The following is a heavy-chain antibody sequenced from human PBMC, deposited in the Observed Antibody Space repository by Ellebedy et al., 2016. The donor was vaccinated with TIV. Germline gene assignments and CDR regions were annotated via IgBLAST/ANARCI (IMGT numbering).Heavy chain of an antibody. J-gene: IGHJ4*02. D-gene: IGHD2-15*01. CDR2: IWYDGRNK. V-gene: IGHV3-33*01. Sequence: GESLKISXAASGFTFSSYVMHWVRLAPGKGLEWVAVIWYDGRNKYYADSVEGRFTISRDNSKNTLYLQMDSLRAEDTAVYYCARDGFSDIVMEVTAGFDYWGQGALVTVSS. CDR3: ARDGFSDIVMEVTAGFDY. CDR1: GFTFSSYV.